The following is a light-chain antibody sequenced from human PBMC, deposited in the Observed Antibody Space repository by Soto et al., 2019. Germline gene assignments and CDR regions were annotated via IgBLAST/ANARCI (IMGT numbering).Light chain of an antibody. Sequence: EILLTQSPATLSLSPGQRATLSCRASQSVGSYLAWYQQKPGQAPRLLIYDASNRATGIPARFSGSGSGTDFTLTISRLEPEDCAIYYCQQRAYWPPLTFGGGTKVE. J-gene: IGKJ4*01. V-gene: IGKV3-11*01. CDR1: QSVGSY. CDR3: QQRAYWPPLT. CDR2: DAS.